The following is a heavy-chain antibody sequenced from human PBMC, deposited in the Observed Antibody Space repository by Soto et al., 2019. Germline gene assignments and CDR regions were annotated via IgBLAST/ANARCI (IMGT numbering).Heavy chain of an antibody. CDR3: AREAGYYGSGSYTRNYYYYGMDV. Sequence: QVQLVESGGGVVQPGRSLRLSCAASGFTFSSYAMHWVRQAPGKGLEWVAVISYDGSNKYYADSVKGRFTISRDNSKNTLDLQMNSLRAEDTAVYYCAREAGYYGSGSYTRNYYYYGMDVWGQGTTVTVSS. V-gene: IGHV3-30-3*01. J-gene: IGHJ6*02. CDR2: ISYDGSNK. D-gene: IGHD3-10*01. CDR1: GFTFSSYA.